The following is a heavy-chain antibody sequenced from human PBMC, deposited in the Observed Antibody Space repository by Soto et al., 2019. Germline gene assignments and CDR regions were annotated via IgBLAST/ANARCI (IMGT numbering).Heavy chain of an antibody. CDR1: GGTFSSYA. CDR2: IIPIFGTA. D-gene: IGHD3-22*01. CDR3: ARGRVRYDSSGYQADY. V-gene: IGHV1-69*13. J-gene: IGHJ4*02. Sequence: SVKVSCKASGGTFSSYAISWVRQAPGQGLEWMGGIIPIFGTANYAQKFQGRVTITADESTSTAYMELSSLRSEDTAVYYCARGRVRYDSSGYQADYWGQGTLVTVSS.